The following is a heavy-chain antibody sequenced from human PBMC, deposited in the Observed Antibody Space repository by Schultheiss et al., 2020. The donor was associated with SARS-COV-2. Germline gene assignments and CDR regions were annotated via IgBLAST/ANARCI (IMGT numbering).Heavy chain of an antibody. CDR3: ASYQADTAMVTALGIDY. Sequence: SQTLSLTCAISGDSVSSNSAAWNWIRQSPSRGLEWLGRTYYRSKWYNDYAVSVKSRITINPDTSKNQFSLKLSSVTAADTAVYYCASYQADTAMVTALGIDYWGQGTLVTVSS. D-gene: IGHD5-18*01. CDR2: TYYRSKWYN. CDR1: GDSVSSNSAA. J-gene: IGHJ4*02. V-gene: IGHV6-1*01.